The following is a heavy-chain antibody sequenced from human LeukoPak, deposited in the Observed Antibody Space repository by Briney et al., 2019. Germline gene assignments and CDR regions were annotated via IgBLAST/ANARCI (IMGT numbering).Heavy chain of an antibody. V-gene: IGHV4-30-2*01. CDR1: GGSISSGGYY. CDR3: ARDTDFWSGYYSPHMDV. CDR2: IYHSGST. Sequence: SQTLSLTCTVSGGSISSGGYYWSWIRQPPGKGLEWIGYIYHSGSTYYNPSLKSRVTMSVDTSKNQFSLKLSSVTAADTAVYYCARDTDFWSGYYSPHMDVWGKGTTVTVSS. J-gene: IGHJ6*03. D-gene: IGHD3-3*01.